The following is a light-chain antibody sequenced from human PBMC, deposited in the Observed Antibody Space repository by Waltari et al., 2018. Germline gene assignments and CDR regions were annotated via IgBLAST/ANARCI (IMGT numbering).Light chain of an antibody. J-gene: IGLJ7*01. V-gene: IGLV1-40*01. CDR2: GNS. CDR1: SSNIGAGYD. CDR3: QSYDSSLSGSAV. Sequence: QSVLTQPPSVSGAPGQRVTISCTGSSSNIGAGYDVHCYQRLPGSAPKLLIYGNSNRPSGVPDRFSGSKSGTSASLAITRLQAEDEADYYCQSYDSSLSGSAVFGGGTQLTVL.